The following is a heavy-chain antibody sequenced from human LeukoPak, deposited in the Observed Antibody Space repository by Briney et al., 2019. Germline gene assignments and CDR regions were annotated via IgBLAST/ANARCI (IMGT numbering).Heavy chain of an antibody. V-gene: IGHV1-18*01. Sequence: AAVKVSCKASGYTFTSYGISWVRQAPGQGLEWMGWISAYNGNTNYAQKLQGRVTMTTDTSTSTAYMELRSLRSDDTAAYYCARGRFDYYDSSGYYRPREYYSYYYYMDVWGKGTTVTISS. CDR1: GYTFTSYG. J-gene: IGHJ6*03. CDR2: ISAYNGNT. CDR3: ARGRFDYYDSSGYYRPREYYSYYYYMDV. D-gene: IGHD3-22*01.